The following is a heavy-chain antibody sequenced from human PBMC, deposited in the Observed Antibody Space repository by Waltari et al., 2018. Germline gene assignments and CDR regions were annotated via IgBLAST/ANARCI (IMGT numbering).Heavy chain of an antibody. J-gene: IGHJ4*02. V-gene: IGHV4-4*02. CDR2: IHHSGRI. CDR1: GGSISSNYW. D-gene: IGHD2-8*02. Sequence: CAVSGGSISSNYWWSWVRQSPDKGLEWIGQIHHSGRIIYNPSLKSRVTISEDTSKNQFSLKVNAVTAADTAVYYCASDRGVGLYLVNWGQGTLVSVSS. CDR3: ASDRGVGLYLVN.